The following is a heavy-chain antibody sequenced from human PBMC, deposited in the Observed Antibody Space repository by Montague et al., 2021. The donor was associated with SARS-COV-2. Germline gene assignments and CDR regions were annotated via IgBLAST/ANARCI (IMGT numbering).Heavy chain of an antibody. J-gene: IGHJ4*02. CDR1: DGSINTDTYF. Sequence: TLSLTCTVSDGSINTDTYFWSRIRQPAGKGLEWIGRIWTSGTTKYNPTLKSRVTMSMDTSKKQFSLNVTSVTAADTAVYYCARGAKYYGFYHPFEDWGQGALVTVSS. V-gene: IGHV4-61*02. CDR3: ARGAKYYGFYHPFED. D-gene: IGHD3-16*01. CDR2: IWTSGTT.